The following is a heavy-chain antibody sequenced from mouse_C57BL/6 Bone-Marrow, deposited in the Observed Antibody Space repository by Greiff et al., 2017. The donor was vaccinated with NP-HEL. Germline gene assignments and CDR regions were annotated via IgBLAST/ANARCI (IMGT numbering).Heavy chain of an antibody. D-gene: IGHD1-1*01. J-gene: IGHJ4*01. CDR1: GYTFTSYW. CDR3: AREVVATRYAMDY. CDR2: IYPGSGST. V-gene: IGHV1-55*01. Sequence: QVQLQQPGAELVKPGASVTMSCKASGYTFTSYWITWVKQRPGQGLEWIGDIYPGSGSTNYNEKFKSKATLTVDTSSSTAYMQLSSLTSEDSAVYYWAREVVATRYAMDYWGQGTSVTVSS.